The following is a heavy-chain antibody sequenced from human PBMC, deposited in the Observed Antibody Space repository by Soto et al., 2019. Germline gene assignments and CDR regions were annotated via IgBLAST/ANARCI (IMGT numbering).Heavy chain of an antibody. CDR2: INPNSGVT. CDR1: GDTFTGYY. D-gene: IGHD5-12*01. Sequence: QVQLVQSGAEVKKPGASVTVSCRASGDTFTGYYMHWVRQAPGQGLEWMGWINPNSGVTKYAQKFQGWVTMTRDTSIRTVYMELSRLISDDTAVYYCARESGGATATLDYYYFYMDVWGTGTTVTVSS. V-gene: IGHV1-2*04. CDR3: ARESGGATATLDYYYFYMDV. J-gene: IGHJ6*03.